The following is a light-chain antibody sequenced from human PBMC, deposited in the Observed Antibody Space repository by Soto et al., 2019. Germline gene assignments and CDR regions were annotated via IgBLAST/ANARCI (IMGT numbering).Light chain of an antibody. CDR2: GVR. CDR1: GHYIGSYNY. CDR3: SPFTTRRFYV. J-gene: IGLJ1*01. Sequence: SVLTHPASVSWSPLESITISCTVNGHYIGSYNYVSWYQQHPGKSPRLLIHGVRNRPPGISSRFSASKSGLTASLTISGLQAEDEADYYCSPFTTRRFYVFGPGTKVTV. V-gene: IGLV2-14*01.